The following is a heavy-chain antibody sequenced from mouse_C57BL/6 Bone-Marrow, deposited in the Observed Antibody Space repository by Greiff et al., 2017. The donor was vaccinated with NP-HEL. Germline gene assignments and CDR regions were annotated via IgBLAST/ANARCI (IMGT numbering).Heavy chain of an antibody. CDR3: TTTVVACAMDY. V-gene: IGHV1-5*01. J-gene: IGHJ4*01. CDR2: IYPGNSDT. CDR1: GYTFTSYW. D-gene: IGHD1-1*01. Sequence: EVQLVESGTVLARPGASVKMSCKTSGYTFTSYWMHWVKQRPGQGLEWIGAIYPGNSDTSYNQKFKGKAKLTAVTSASTAYMELSSLTNEDSAVYYCTTTVVACAMDYWGQGTSVTVSS.